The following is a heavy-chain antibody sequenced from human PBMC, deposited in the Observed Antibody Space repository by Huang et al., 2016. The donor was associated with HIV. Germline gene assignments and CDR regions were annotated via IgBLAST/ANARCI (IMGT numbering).Heavy chain of an antibody. CDR1: GDFISSTNYY. J-gene: IGHJ4*02. Sequence: QLQLQESGPGQVKPSETLSLTCTVSGDFISSTNYYWGWIRQSPGKGLVWVGSVYQSGSTNYNPSLKSRVPLSVDTSRNQFSLRLNSVTAADTAVYYCASQHIGAAATWFWGRGTQVAVSS. V-gene: IGHV4-39*01. CDR3: ASQHIGAAATWF. D-gene: IGHD6-13*01. CDR2: VYQSGST.